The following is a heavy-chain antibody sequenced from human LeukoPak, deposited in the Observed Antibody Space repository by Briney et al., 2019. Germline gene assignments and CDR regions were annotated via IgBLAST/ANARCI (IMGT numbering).Heavy chain of an antibody. Sequence: SETLSHTCTLSDDSISNNLYFWAWIRQPPGKGLEWIGSINYSGRTYYNPSLKSRVTISVDTSKNQFSLKLSSVTAADTAVYFCARGPYSYDSSGAFDIWGQGTMVTVSS. J-gene: IGHJ3*02. CDR1: DDSISNNLYF. CDR3: ARGPYSYDSSGAFDI. V-gene: IGHV4-39*07. CDR2: INYSGRT. D-gene: IGHD3-22*01.